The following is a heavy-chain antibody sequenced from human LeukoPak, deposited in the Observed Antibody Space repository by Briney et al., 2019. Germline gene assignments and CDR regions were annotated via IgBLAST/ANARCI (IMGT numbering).Heavy chain of an antibody. CDR3: ARIPCYGGGCQFDF. CDR1: GYIFTDYY. J-gene: IGHJ4*02. Sequence: ASVKVSCKASGYIFTDYYIHWVRQAPGQGLEWMGWINPNSGGTSYAQKFQGRVTMSRDTSISTAYMDLSSLRSDDTAVYYCARIPCYGGGCQFDFWGQGTLVTVSS. D-gene: IGHD2-21*02. V-gene: IGHV1-2*02. CDR2: INPNSGGT.